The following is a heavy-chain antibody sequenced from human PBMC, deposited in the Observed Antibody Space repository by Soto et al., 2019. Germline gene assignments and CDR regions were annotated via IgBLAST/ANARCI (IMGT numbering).Heavy chain of an antibody. CDR1: GGSISGGTYY. V-gene: IGHV4-31*03. J-gene: IGHJ6*02. Sequence: SETLSLTCTVSGGSISGGTYYLSWIRQPPGQGLEWIGYIYFSGSTYYNPSLKSRVIISVDTSKNQFSLRLSSVTAAETAVYYCARGDWPTQMDVWGQGTTVTVSS. CDR3: ARGDWPTQMDV. CDR2: IYFSGST. D-gene: IGHD2-21*01.